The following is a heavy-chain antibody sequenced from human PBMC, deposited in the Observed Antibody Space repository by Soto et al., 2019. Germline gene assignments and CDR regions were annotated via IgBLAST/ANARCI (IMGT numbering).Heavy chain of an antibody. J-gene: IGHJ6*03. CDR2: IYNSGST. CDR1: GGSISSSSYY. CDR3: AKSADYYYDYYMDV. V-gene: IGHV4-39*01. Sequence: SETLSLTCSVSGGSISSSSYYWGWIRQPPGKGLEWIGSIYNSGSTYYNPSLKSRVTISVDTSKNQFSLKLTSVTAADTAVYYCAKSADYYYDYYMDVWGKGTTVTVSS.